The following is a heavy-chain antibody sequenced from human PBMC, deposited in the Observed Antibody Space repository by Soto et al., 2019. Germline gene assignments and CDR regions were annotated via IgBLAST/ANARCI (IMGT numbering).Heavy chain of an antibody. Sequence: GASVKVSCKASGYTFTSYYMHWVRQAPGQRLEWMGWINAGNGNTKYSQRFQGRVTITRDTSASTVYMELSSLRSEDTAVYYCARGPGGPDGPGDYWGQGTLVTVSS. J-gene: IGHJ4*02. CDR3: ARGPGGPDGPGDY. CDR2: INAGNGNT. D-gene: IGHD2-15*01. CDR1: GYTFTSYY. V-gene: IGHV1-3*01.